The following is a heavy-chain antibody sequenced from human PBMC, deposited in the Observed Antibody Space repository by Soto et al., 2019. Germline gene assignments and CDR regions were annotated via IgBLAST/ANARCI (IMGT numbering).Heavy chain of an antibody. CDR2: IIPIFGTA. CDR1: GGTFSSYA. V-gene: IGHV1-69*13. J-gene: IGHJ5*02. D-gene: IGHD6-13*01. CDR3: AQRAAAGNWFDP. Sequence: PSVKVSCKASGGTFSSYAISWVRQAPGQGLEWMGGIIPIFGTANYAQKFQGRVTITADESTSTAYMELSSLRSEDTAVYYCAQRAAAGNWFDPWGQGTLVTVSS.